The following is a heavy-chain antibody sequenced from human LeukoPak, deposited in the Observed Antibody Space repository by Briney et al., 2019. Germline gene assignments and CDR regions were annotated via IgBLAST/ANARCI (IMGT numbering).Heavy chain of an antibody. V-gene: IGHV3-48*01. CDR2: ISSSADRI. D-gene: IGHD4-17*01. CDR3: ARANPTTPIFYFDF. J-gene: IGHJ4*02. CDR1: GFTFRSHG. Sequence: GGSLRLSCVGFGFTFRSHGMNWVRQAPGKGLEWISYISSSADRIYYADSVRGRLAISRDNDRNSLFLEMNALRAEDTAVYYCARANPTTPIFYFDFWGRGTLVTVSS.